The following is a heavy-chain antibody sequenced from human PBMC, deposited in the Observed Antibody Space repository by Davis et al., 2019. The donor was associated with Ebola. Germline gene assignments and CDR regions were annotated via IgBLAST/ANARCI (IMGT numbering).Heavy chain of an antibody. CDR1: GFTFSSYG. CDR3: ARGRAIAAPWDAFDI. CDR2: IWYDGSNK. D-gene: IGHD6-6*01. Sequence: PGGSLRLSCAASGFTFSSYGMHWVRQAPGKGLEWVAVIWYDGSNKYYADSVKGRFTISRDNSKNTLYLQMNSLRAEDTAVYYCARGRAIAAPWDAFDIWGQGTMVTVSS. V-gene: IGHV3-33*01. J-gene: IGHJ3*02.